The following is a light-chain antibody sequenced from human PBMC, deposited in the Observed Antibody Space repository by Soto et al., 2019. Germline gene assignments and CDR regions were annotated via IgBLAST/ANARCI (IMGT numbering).Light chain of an antibody. Sequence: EIVMTQSPATLSVSPGDRATLSCRASQTVRNNYLAWYQQKPGQAPRLLIYDASSRATGIPDRFSGGGSGTDFTITISRLEPEDFAVYYCQQFSSYPLTFGGGTKVDIK. CDR2: DAS. CDR1: QTVRNNY. CDR3: QQFSSYPLT. V-gene: IGKV3-20*01. J-gene: IGKJ4*01.